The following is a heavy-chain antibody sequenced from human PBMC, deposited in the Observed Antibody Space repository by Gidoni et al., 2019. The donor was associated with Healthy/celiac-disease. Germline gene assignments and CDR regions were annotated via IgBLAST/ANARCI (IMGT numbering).Heavy chain of an antibody. V-gene: IGHV4-39*01. D-gene: IGHD4-4*01. CDR1: GGSISSSSYY. CDR3: ARSRVTPRGWFDP. Sequence: QLQLQESGPGLVKPSETLSLTCTVSGGSISSSSYYWGWIRQPPGKGLGWIGSIYYSGSTYYNPSLKSRVTISVDTSKNQFSLKLSSVTAADTAVYYCARSRVTPRGWFDPWGQGTLVTVSS. J-gene: IGHJ5*02. CDR2: IYYSGST.